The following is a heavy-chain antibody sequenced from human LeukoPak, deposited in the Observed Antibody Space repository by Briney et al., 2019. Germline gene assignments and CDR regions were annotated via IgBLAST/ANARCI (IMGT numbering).Heavy chain of an antibody. CDR2: ISTDGGNT. J-gene: IGHJ4*02. V-gene: IGHV3-74*01. Sequence: GGSLRLSCAASGFTFSNYWMHWVRQAPGKGLVWVSRISTDGGNTNYADSVKGRFTISRDNAKNTLYLQMNSLRAEDTAVYFCARDLSRSFEPYWGQGTLVTVSS. CDR3: ARDLSRSFEPY. CDR1: GFTFSNYW. D-gene: IGHD1-26*01.